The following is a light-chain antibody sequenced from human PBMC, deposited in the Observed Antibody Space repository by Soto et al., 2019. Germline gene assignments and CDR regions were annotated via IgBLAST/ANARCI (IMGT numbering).Light chain of an antibody. J-gene: IGKJ4*01. CDR2: GAS. Sequence: IVSTQSPATLSVSPGERATLSCRASQSVGSNLAWYQQKPGQDPRLLIYGASSRATGISAKFSGSGSGTEFTLTISSLQSEDFAVYYCQQYNNWPLTFGGGTKVEIK. CDR1: QSVGSN. V-gene: IGKV3-15*01. CDR3: QQYNNWPLT.